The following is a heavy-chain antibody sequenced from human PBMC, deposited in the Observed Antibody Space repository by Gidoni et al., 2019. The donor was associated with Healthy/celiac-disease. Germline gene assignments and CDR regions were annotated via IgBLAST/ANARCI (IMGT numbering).Heavy chain of an antibody. CDR3: TSSGWIDY. D-gene: IGHD6-19*01. CDR2: IKSKTDGGTT. Sequence: EVQLVESGGGLVKPGGSLRLSCAASGFTFSKACRSWVRPAPGMGLEWVGRIKSKTDGGTTDYAAPVKGRFTISRDDSKNTLYLQMNSLKTEDTAVYYCTSSGWIDYWGQGTLVTVSS. V-gene: IGHV3-15*01. J-gene: IGHJ4*02. CDR1: GFTFSKAC.